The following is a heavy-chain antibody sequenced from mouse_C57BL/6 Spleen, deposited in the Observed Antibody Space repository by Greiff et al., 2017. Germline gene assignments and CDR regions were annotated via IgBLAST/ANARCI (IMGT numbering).Heavy chain of an antibody. Sequence: VQLQQPGAELVKPGASVKLSCKASGYTFTSYWMQWEKQRPGQGLEWIGEIDPSDSYTNYNQQFKGKATLTVDTSSSTAYMQLSSLTSEDSAVYYCARFYGNYPYYAMDYWGQGTSVTVSS. D-gene: IGHD2-1*01. CDR1: GYTFTSYW. J-gene: IGHJ4*01. V-gene: IGHV1-50*01. CDR3: ARFYGNYPYYAMDY. CDR2: IDPSDSYT.